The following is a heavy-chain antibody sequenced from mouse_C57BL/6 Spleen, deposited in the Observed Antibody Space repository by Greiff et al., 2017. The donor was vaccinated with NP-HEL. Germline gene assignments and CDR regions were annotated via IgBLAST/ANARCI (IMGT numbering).Heavy chain of an antibody. D-gene: IGHD1-1*02. J-gene: IGHJ2*01. CDR1: GYTFTSYW. Sequence: VQLQQSGAELVRPGSSVKLSCKASGYTFTSYWMHWVKQRPIQGLEWIGNIDPSDSETHYNQKFKDKATLTVDKSSSTAYMQLSSLTSEDSAVYYGARNGGPSYYFDYWGQGTTLTVSS. V-gene: IGHV1-52*01. CDR3: ARNGGPSYYFDY. CDR2: IDPSDSET.